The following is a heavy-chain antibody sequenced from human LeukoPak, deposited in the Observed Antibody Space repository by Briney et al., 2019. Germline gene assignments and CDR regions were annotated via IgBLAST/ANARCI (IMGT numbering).Heavy chain of an antibody. Sequence: ASVKVSCKASGYTFTSYDINWVRQATGQGLEWMGWMNPNSGNTGYAQKFQGRVTMTRNTSISTAYIELSSLRSEDTAVYYCAREGYSYGHDAFDIWGQGTMVTVSS. CDR3: AREGYSYGHDAFDI. CDR2: MNPNSGNT. CDR1: GYTFTSYD. V-gene: IGHV1-8*01. J-gene: IGHJ3*02. D-gene: IGHD5-18*01.